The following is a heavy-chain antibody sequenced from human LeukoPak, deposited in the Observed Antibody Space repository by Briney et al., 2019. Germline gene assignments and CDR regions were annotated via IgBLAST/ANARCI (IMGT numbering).Heavy chain of an antibody. J-gene: IGHJ3*02. CDR2: ISSSSSYI. CDR1: GFTFSSYS. D-gene: IGHD6-19*01. CDR3: AADPGIAVVEPGRLDAFDI. Sequence: PGGSLRLSCAASGFTFSSYSMNWVRQAPGKGLEWVSSISSSSSYIYYADSVKGRFTISRDNAKNSLYLQMSSLRAEDTAVYYCAADPGIAVVEPGRLDAFDIWGQGTMVTVSS. V-gene: IGHV3-21*01.